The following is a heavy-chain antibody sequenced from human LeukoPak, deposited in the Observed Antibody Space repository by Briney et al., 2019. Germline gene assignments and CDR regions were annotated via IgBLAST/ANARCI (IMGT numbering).Heavy chain of an antibody. CDR3: AKEYCSSTSCYNWFDP. Sequence: GGSLRLSCAASGFTFSNYGLHWVRQAPGKGLEWVAFIRYDGSNKYYADSVKGRFTISRDNSKNTLYLQMNSLRAEDTAVYYCAKEYCSSTSCYNWFDPWGQGTLVTVSS. V-gene: IGHV3-30*02. J-gene: IGHJ5*02. CDR2: IRYDGSNK. CDR1: GFTFSNYG. D-gene: IGHD2-2*01.